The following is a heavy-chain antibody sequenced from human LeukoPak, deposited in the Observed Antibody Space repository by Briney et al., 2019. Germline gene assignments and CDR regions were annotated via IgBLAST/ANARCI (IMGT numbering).Heavy chain of an antibody. J-gene: IGHJ5*02. Sequence: SETLSLTCTVSGSSISSYFWSWIRQPPGMGLEWIGYISYSGSTNYNPSLRSRVTISLDTSKNQFSLKLSSVTAADTAVYYCARVPNYCSGGSCYPYNWFDLWGQGTLVTVSS. CDR2: ISYSGST. CDR3: ARVPNYCSGGSCYPYNWFDL. CDR1: GSSISSYF. V-gene: IGHV4-59*01. D-gene: IGHD2-15*01.